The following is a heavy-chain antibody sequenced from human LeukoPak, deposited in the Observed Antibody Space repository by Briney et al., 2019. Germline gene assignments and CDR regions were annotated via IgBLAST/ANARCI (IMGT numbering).Heavy chain of an antibody. V-gene: IGHV4-38-2*02. CDR2: IYHSGST. J-gene: IGHJ5*02. CDR1: GYSISSGYY. Sequence: SETLSLTCTVSGYSISSGYYWGWIRQPPGKGLEWIGSIYHSGSTYYNPSLKSRVTISVDTSKNQFSLKLSSVTAADTAVYYCASPIAAAGLGGWFDPWGQGTLVTVSS. D-gene: IGHD6-13*01. CDR3: ASPIAAAGLGGWFDP.